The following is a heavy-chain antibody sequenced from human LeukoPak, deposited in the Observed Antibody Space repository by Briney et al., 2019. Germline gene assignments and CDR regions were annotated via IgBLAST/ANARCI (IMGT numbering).Heavy chain of an antibody. J-gene: IGHJ6*03. CDR2: LLYDGNTK. CDR3: ARDHRPEIQYYYMDV. V-gene: IGHV3-33*01. Sequence: PGGSLRLSCAASGFRFSNYGMHWVRQAPGKGLEWVAALLYDGNTKHYADSVRGRFTISRDISKNTFYLQMNSLTAEDTAVYYCARDHRPEIQYYYMDVWGKGTTVAVFS. CDR1: GFRFSNYG. D-gene: IGHD1-14*01.